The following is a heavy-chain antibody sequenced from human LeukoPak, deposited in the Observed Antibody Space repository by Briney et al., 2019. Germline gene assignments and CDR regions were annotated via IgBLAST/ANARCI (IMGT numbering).Heavy chain of an antibody. J-gene: IGHJ3*02. CDR3: ARDSALDIAVAGVNAFDI. CDR2: IWYDGSNK. V-gene: IGHV3-33*01. CDR1: GFTFSSYG. D-gene: IGHD6-19*01. Sequence: GGSLRLSCAASGFTFSSYGMHWVRQAPGKGLEWVAVIWYDGSNKYYADSVKGRFTISRGNSKNTLYLQMNSLRAEDTAVYYCARDSALDIAVAGVNAFDIWGQGTMVTVSS.